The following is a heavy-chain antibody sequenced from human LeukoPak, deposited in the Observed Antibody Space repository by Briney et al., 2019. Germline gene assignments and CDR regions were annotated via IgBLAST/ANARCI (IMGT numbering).Heavy chain of an antibody. CDR3: ARETPYGSGSYPFDY. CDR2: IYTSGST. J-gene: IGHJ4*02. V-gene: IGHV4-4*07. CDR1: GGSISSYY. D-gene: IGHD3-10*01. Sequence: PSETLSLTCTVSGGSISSYYWSWIRQPAGKGLEWIGRIYTSGSTNYNPSLKSRVTMSVDTSKNQFSLKLSSVTAADTAVYYCARETPYGSGSYPFDYWGQGILVTVSS.